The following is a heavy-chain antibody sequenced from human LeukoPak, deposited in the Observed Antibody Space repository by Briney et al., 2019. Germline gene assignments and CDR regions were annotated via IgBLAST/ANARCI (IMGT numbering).Heavy chain of an antibody. CDR2: ISVYNGNT. Sequence: ASVKVSCKASGYTFTSYGISWVRQAPGQGLEWMGWISVYNGNTNYAQKLQGRVTMTTDTSTSTAYMELRSLRSDDTAVYYCARGGNWNSRSPLIIDYWGQGTLVTVSS. CDR1: GYTFTSYG. D-gene: IGHD1-7*01. V-gene: IGHV1-18*01. J-gene: IGHJ4*02. CDR3: ARGGNWNSRSPLIIDY.